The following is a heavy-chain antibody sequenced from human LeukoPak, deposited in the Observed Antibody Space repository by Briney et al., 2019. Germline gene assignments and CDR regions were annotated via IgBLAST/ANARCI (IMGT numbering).Heavy chain of an antibody. D-gene: IGHD3-22*01. CDR2: ISYDGSNK. CDR1: GFTSSSYA. CDR3: ARDYYDSSGFDY. J-gene: IGHJ4*02. V-gene: IGHV3-30-3*01. Sequence: GGSLRLSCAASGFTSSSYAMHWVRQAPGKGLEWVAVISYDGSNKYYADSVKGRFTISRDNSKNTLYLQMNSLRAEDTAVYYCARDYYDSSGFDYWGQGTLVTVSS.